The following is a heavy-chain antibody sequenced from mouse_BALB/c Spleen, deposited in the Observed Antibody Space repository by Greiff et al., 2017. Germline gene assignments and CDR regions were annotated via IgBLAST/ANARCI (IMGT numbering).Heavy chain of an antibody. CDR2: ISYSGST. V-gene: IGHV3-2*02. CDR3: ALSTMITRYYAMDY. CDR1: GYSITSDYA. D-gene: IGHD2-4*01. Sequence: EVKLMESGPGLVKPSQSLSLTCTVTGYSITSDYAWNWIRQFPGNKLEWMGYISYSGSTSYNPSLKSRISITRDTSKNQFFLQLNSVTTEDTATYYCALSTMITRYYAMDYWGQGTSVTVSS. J-gene: IGHJ4*01.